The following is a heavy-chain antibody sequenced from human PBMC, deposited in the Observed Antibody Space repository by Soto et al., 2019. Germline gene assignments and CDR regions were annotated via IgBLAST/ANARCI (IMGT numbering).Heavy chain of an antibody. V-gene: IGHV4-39*01. Sequence: QLQLQESGPGLVKPSETLSLTCSVSGRSISEINSYWGWIRQTPGEGLEGIGTIHHTGSTYYNPSLNSLVIISLATSKTQFSLKLSSVTAADTALYYCARPEGGYGSGYSWFDPWGQGTRVTVSS. J-gene: IGHJ5*02. CDR2: IHHTGST. D-gene: IGHD5-12*01. CDR3: ARPEGGYGSGYSWFDP. CDR1: GRSISEINSY.